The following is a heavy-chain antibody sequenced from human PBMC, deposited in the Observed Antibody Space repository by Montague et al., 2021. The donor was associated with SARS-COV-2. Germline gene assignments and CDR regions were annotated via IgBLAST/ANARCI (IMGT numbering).Heavy chain of an antibody. CDR1: RGSFHIFS. CDR2: IYHSGNT. D-gene: IGHD2-21*01. J-gene: IGHJ4*02. Sequence: SETLSLTCAVYRGSFHIFSWGWIRQSPGKGLEWIGEIYHSGNTNYNPSLKSRVTISVDTSKNQFSLNLTSVTAADTAMYYCARGSRVVGITPGFRYWGQGTQVAVSS. CDR3: ARGSRVVGITPGFRY. V-gene: IGHV4-34*01.